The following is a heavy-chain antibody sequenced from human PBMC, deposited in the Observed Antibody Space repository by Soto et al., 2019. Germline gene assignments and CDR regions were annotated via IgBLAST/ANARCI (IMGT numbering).Heavy chain of an antibody. CDR2: IYYSGST. D-gene: IGHD6-13*01. CDR3: ARGRFSRWSKSYNWFGP. CDR1: GGSISSSSYY. J-gene: IGHJ5*02. Sequence: PSETLSITCTVSGGSISSSSYYWGWIRQPPGKRLEWIGSIYYSGSTYYNPSLKSRVTISVDTSKNQFSLKLSSVTAADTAVYFCARGRFSRWSKSYNWFGPWGQGTLVTVSS. V-gene: IGHV4-39*01.